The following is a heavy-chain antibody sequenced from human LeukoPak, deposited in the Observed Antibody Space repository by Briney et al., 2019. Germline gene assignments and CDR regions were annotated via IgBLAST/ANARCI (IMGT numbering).Heavy chain of an antibody. CDR3: ARYSGSFPGWLDP. CDR2: INPAGSQK. CDR1: GLTFSSSW. V-gene: IGHV3-7*01. J-gene: IGHJ5*02. Sequence: GGSLRLSCVASGLTFSSSWMNWIRQAPGKGPEWLANINPAGSQKDYVDSVKSRFIISRDNAKDSVFLQMNNLGAEDTAVYYCARYSGSFPGWLDPWGPGTLVTVSS. D-gene: IGHD1-26*01.